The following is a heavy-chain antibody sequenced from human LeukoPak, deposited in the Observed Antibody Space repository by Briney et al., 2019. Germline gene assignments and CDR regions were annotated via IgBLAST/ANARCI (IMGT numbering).Heavy chain of an antibody. V-gene: IGHV4-59*12. CDR2: IYYSGST. J-gene: IGHJ4*02. Sequence: PSETLSLTCTVSGGSISSYCWSWIRQPPGKGLEWIGYIYYSGSTNYNPSLKSRVTISVDTSKKQFSLKLSSVTAADTAVYYCARIAYYYDSSGPLDYWGQGTLVTVSS. CDR1: GGSISSYC. D-gene: IGHD3-22*01. CDR3: ARIAYYYDSSGPLDY.